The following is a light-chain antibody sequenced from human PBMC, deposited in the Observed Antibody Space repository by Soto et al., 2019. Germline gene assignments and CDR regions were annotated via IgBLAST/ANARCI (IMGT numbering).Light chain of an antibody. CDR3: QQYNSYSLSLT. Sequence: DIQMTQSPSTLSASVGDRVTITCRASQSSSSWLAWYQQKPGKAPKLLIYKASSLESGVPSRFSGSGSGTEFTLTISSLQPDDFATYYCQQYNSYSLSLTFGGGTKV. J-gene: IGKJ4*01. CDR2: KAS. V-gene: IGKV1-5*03. CDR1: QSSSSW.